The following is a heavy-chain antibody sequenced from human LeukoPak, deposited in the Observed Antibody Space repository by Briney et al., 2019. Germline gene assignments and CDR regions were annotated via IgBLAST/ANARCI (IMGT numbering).Heavy chain of an antibody. CDR1: GISFTNYA. D-gene: IGHD2-15*01. Sequence: GGSLRLSCAAPGISFTNYAMNWVRQAPGKGLEWVSAVTGSGGATYYADSVKGRFTISRDNSRNTLYLQMNSLRVDDTAVYYCASRYCSGGSCHNRYYFDYWGQGTLVTVSS. V-gene: IGHV3-23*01. CDR2: VTGSGGAT. CDR3: ASRYCSGGSCHNRYYFDY. J-gene: IGHJ4*02.